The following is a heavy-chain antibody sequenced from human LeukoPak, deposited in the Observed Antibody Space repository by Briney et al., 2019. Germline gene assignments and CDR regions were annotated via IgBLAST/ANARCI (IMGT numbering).Heavy chain of an antibody. Sequence: GASVKVSCKASGYTFTGYYMHWVRQAPGQGLEWMGWINPNSGGTSYAQKFQGRVTMTRDTSISTAYMELSRLRSDDTAVYYCARAIVVVPAAGPLFDYWGQGTLVTVSS. CDR3: ARAIVVVPAAGPLFDY. J-gene: IGHJ4*02. CDR1: GYTFTGYY. V-gene: IGHV1-2*02. D-gene: IGHD2-2*01. CDR2: INPNSGGT.